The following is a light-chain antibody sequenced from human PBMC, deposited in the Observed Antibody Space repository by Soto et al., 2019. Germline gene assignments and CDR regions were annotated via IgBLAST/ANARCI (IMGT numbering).Light chain of an antibody. V-gene: IGKV3-15*01. J-gene: IGKJ1*01. Sequence: EIVMTQSPATLSVSPGERATRSCRASQSVSSNLAWYQQKPGQAPRLLIYGASTRATGTPARFSGSGSGTEFTLTITSLQSEDFALYYCQQYHNLWTFGQGTKGDIK. CDR2: GAS. CDR1: QSVSSN. CDR3: QQYHNLWT.